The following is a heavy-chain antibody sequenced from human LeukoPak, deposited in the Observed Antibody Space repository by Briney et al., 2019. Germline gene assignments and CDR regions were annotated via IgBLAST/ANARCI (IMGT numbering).Heavy chain of an antibody. D-gene: IGHD1-1*01. J-gene: IGHJ4*02. V-gene: IGHV3-30*02. CDR2: IRYDGSNK. CDR3: AKDFSFYFDY. Sequence: GGSLRLSCAASGFTFSSYGMHWVRQAPGKGLEWVAFIRYDGSNKYYADSVKGRFTISRDNSKNTLYLQMNSLRAEDAAVYCCAKDFSFYFDYWGQGTLVTVSS. CDR1: GFTFSSYG.